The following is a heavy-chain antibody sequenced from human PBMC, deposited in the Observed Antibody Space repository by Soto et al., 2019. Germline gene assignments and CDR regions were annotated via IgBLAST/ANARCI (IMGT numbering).Heavy chain of an antibody. D-gene: IGHD5-18*01. CDR1: GFSFTNYS. Sequence: HVQLVQSEAEVKKPGASVQISCKASGFSFTNYSMHWVRQVPGQGPEWMGKINPTSGSTSYAQKFKDKVIMTRDMSSNTLYIQLSSLTSEDTAVYYCARDGIQLWPRYYCGFWGQGTLVIVSS. CDR3: ARDGIQLWPRYYCGF. CDR2: INPTSGST. V-gene: IGHV1-46*01. J-gene: IGHJ4*02.